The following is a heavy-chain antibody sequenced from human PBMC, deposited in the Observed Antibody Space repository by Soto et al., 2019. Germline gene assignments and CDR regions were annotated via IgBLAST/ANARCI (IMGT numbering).Heavy chain of an antibody. J-gene: IGHJ5*02. D-gene: IGHD5-18*01. CDR3: ARQHLWNFRWLDP. CDR1: GFTFSTYG. V-gene: IGHV3-23*01. CDR2: ISGSAATT. Sequence: GGSLRLSCAASGFTFSTYGMSWVRQAPGKGLEWVSSISGSAATTDYADSVKGRFTISRDNSQNTLFLQMNSLKAEDTATYFCARQHLWNFRWLDPWGQGTLVTVSS.